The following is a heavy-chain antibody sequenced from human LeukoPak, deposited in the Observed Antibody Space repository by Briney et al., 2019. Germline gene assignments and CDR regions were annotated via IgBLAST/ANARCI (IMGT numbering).Heavy chain of an antibody. CDR2: ISYDGNTI. CDR3: AKDRAVGRFLEWLLD. V-gene: IGHV3-30-3*01. Sequence: GGSLRLSCAASEFTFSNYALHWVRQAPGKGLQWVAVISYDGNTIHCADSVKGRFTISRDNSKNTLYLQMNSLRAEDTAVYYRAKDRAVGRFLEWLLDWGQGTLVTVSS. CDR1: EFTFSNYA. D-gene: IGHD3-3*01. J-gene: IGHJ4*02.